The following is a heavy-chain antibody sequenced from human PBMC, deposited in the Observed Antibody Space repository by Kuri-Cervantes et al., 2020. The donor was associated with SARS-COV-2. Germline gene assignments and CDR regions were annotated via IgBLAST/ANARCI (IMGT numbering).Heavy chain of an antibody. CDR2: INHSGST. V-gene: IGHV4-34*01. J-gene: IGHJ4*02. CDR1: GGSFSGYY. Sequence: SETLSLTCADYGGSFSGYYWSWIRQPPGKGLEWIGEINHSGSTNYNPSLKSRVTISVDTSKNQFSLKLSSVTAADTAVYYCARAQWSSGYSNIDYWGQGTLVTVSS. D-gene: IGHD3-22*01. CDR3: ARAQWSSGYSNIDY.